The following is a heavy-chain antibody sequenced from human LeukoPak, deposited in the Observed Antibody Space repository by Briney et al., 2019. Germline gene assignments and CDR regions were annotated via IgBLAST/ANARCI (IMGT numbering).Heavy chain of an antibody. D-gene: IGHD2-2*01. Sequence: PSETLSLTCTVSGGSISSSSYYWGWIRQPPGTGLEWIGSIYYSGSTYYNPSLKSRVTISVDTSKNQFSLKLSSVTAAGTAVYYCATIPCSSTSCYYRYWGQGTLVTVSS. CDR2: IYYSGST. V-gene: IGHV4-39*01. CDR3: ATIPCSSTSCYYRY. J-gene: IGHJ4*02. CDR1: GGSISSSSYY.